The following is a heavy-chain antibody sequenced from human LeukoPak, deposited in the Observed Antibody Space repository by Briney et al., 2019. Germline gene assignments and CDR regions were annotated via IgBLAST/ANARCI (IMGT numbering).Heavy chain of an antibody. CDR1: GFTFSSYA. V-gene: IGHV3-23*01. D-gene: IGHD3-22*01. J-gene: IGHJ4*02. Sequence: GGSLGLPCAASGFTFSSYAMSWVRQAPGKGLEWVSAISGSGSRTYYADSVKGRFTISRDNSKNTLYLQMNSLRAEDTAVYYCAKLPTYHYESSGYYYFEYWGQGTLVTVSS. CDR2: ISGSGSRT. CDR3: AKLPTYHYESSGYYYFEY.